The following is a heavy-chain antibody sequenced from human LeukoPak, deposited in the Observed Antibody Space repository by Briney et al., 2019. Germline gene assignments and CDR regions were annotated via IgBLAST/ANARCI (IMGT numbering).Heavy chain of an antibody. CDR3: AKAPEGKSAYALPAN. CDR2: ISSSGGST. J-gene: IGHJ4*02. D-gene: IGHD5-12*01. V-gene: IGHV3-23*01. Sequence: GGSLRLSCVASGLTVSSNCMNWVRQAPGKGLEWVSAISSSGGSTYYADSVKGRFTISRDNSKNTLYLQMNSLRVEDTALYYCAKAPEGKSAYALPANWGQGTLVTVSS. CDR1: GLTVSSNC.